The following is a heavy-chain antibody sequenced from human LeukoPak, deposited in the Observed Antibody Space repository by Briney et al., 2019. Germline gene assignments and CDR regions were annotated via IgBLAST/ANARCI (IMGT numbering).Heavy chain of an antibody. J-gene: IGHJ4*02. CDR3: ARGNDY. CDR2: LYHSGST. V-gene: IGHV4-34*01. Sequence: NPSETLSLTCAVYNMSLSGYYWSWIRQPPGKGLEWIGSLYHSGSTYYNPSLKSRVSLSVDTSNNQFSLKLSSVTAADTAVYYCARGNDYWGQGTLVTVSS. CDR1: NMSLSGYY.